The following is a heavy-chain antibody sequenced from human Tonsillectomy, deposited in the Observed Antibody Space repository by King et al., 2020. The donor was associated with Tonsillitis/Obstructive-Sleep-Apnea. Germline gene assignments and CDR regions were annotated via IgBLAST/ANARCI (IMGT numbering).Heavy chain of an antibody. J-gene: IGHJ4*02. Sequence: VQLVESGAEVKKPGASVKVSCKASGYTFTSYDIDWVRQATGQGLEWMGWMNPNSGNTGYAQKFQGRVTMTRNSSISTAYMELRSLRWEATAVYYCARRTMVRAPLGYWGQGTLVTVSS. CDR1: GYTFTSYD. V-gene: IGHV1-8*01. CDR3: ARRTMVRAPLGY. CDR2: MNPNSGNT. D-gene: IGHD3-10*01.